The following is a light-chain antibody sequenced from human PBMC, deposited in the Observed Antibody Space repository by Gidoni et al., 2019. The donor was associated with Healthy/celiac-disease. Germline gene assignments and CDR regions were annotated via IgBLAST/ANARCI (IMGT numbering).Light chain of an antibody. J-gene: IGLJ2*01. CDR1: SSDVGGYNY. CDR2: DVS. V-gene: IGLV2-14*01. CDR3: ISYTSSSTLV. Sequence: QSALTQPASVSGSTGQSITIHCTGTSSDVGGYNYVAWYQQHPGKAPKLMIYDVSNRPSGVSNRFSGSKSGNTASLTISGLQAEDEADYYCISYTSSSTLVFGGGTKLTVL.